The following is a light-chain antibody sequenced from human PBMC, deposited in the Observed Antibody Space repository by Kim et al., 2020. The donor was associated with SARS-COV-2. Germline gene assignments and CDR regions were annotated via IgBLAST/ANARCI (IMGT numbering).Light chain of an antibody. CDR1: QTVWSSSNNKNT. CDR3: QQYYNPPYT. V-gene: IGKV4-1*01. CDR2: WAS. J-gene: IGKJ2*01. Sequence: RAPITCKSSQTVWSSSNNKNTLAWYQQKSGQPPKLLIYWASTRESGVPDRFSGSGSGTDFTLTISSLQAEDVAVYYCQQYYNPPYTFGQGTKLEI.